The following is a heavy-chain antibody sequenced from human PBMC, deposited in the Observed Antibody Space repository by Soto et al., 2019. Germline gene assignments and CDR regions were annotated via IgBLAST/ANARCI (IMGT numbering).Heavy chain of an antibody. CDR2: IFHDGTA. V-gene: IGHV4-4*02. CDR3: ARNRGNYFDY. J-gene: IGHJ4*02. Sequence: SETLCLTCAVSGVSLTSGTLWTWVRQSPQRGLEYIGEIFHDGTANYNPSLKSRVTMSVHTSQNQFYLKLSSVTAADTAVYYCARNRGNYFDYWGQGTLVTVSS. CDR1: GVSLTSGTL.